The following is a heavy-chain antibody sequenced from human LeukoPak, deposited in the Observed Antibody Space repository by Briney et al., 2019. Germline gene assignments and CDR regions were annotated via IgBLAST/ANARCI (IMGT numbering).Heavy chain of an antibody. D-gene: IGHD1-26*01. Sequence: GGSLRLSGAASRFTVSGYYMNWVRQAPGKGLEWVSIIYSGGSTYYADSVKGRFSISRDFSKNTLHLQMNSLRAEDTAVYYCARGGSASYYALDYWGQGILVTVSS. J-gene: IGHJ4*02. CDR3: ARGGSASYYALDY. CDR2: IYSGGST. CDR1: RFTVSGYY. V-gene: IGHV3-53*01.